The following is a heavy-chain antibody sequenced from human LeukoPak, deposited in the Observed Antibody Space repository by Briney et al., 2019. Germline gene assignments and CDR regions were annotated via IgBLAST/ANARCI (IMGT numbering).Heavy chain of an antibody. D-gene: IGHD1-26*01. CDR2: IYPGDSDT. CDR3: ARLPDSGSYFRGVEYYMDV. Sequence: GESLKISCRGSGYSFTSYWIGWVRQMPEKGLEWMGIIYPGDSDTRYSPSFQGQVTISVDKSISSAYLQWSSLKASDAAMYYCARLPDSGSYFRGVEYYMDVWGKGTTVTVSS. V-gene: IGHV5-51*01. CDR1: GYSFTSYW. J-gene: IGHJ6*03.